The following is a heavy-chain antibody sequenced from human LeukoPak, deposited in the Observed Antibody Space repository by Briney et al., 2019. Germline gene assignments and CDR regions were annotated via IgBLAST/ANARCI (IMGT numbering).Heavy chain of an antibody. Sequence: SETLSLTCAVSGGSISSSNWWIWVRQSPEKGLEWIGEIYHDGSTYYNPSLKSRVTISVDTSKNQFSLKLSSVTAADTAVYYCAREKKNYYYGSGSYYNWFDPWGLGTLVTVSS. CDR1: GGSISSSNW. J-gene: IGHJ5*02. CDR2: IYHDGST. CDR3: AREKKNYYYGSGSYYNWFDP. D-gene: IGHD3-10*01. V-gene: IGHV4-4*02.